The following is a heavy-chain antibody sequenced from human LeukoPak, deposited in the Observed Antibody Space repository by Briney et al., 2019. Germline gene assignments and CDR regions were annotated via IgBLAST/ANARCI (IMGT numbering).Heavy chain of an antibody. CDR2: IYPADSDT. CDR3: ATTSDTSGKPDY. CDR1: TNYW. V-gene: IGHV5-51*01. Sequence: GESLKISCKGFTNYWIGWVRQMPGKGLEWMGIIYPADSDTRYSPSFQGRVTISADKSISTAYLQWSSLKASDTAMYYCATTSDTSGKPDYWGQGTLVTVSS. D-gene: IGHD3-22*01. J-gene: IGHJ4*02.